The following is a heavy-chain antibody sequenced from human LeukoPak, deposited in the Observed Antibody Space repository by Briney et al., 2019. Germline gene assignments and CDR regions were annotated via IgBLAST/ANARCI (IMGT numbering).Heavy chain of an antibody. CDR3: ARSPYYYGSGSYPDY. V-gene: IGHV4-59*01. Sequence: SEILSLTCTVPGGSISSYYWSWIRQPPGKGLEWIGYIYYSGSTNYNPSLKSRVTISVDTSKNQFSLELSSVTAADTAVYYCARSPYYYGSGSYPDYWGQGTLVTVSS. D-gene: IGHD3-10*01. CDR1: GGSISSYY. J-gene: IGHJ4*02. CDR2: IYYSGST.